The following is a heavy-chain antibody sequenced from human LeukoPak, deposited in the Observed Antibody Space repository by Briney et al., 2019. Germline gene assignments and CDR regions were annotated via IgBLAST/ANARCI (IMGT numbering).Heavy chain of an antibody. CDR1: GFTLITYW. CDR2: IYSDGSST. D-gene: IGHD4-23*01. Sequence: QPGGSLRLSCAASGFTLITYWMHWVRQAPGKGLGWVSRIYSDGSSTSYADSVKGRFTISRDNAKNTLYLQMNSLRAEDTAVYYCARTFDYGGNSFAFDIWGQGTMVTVSS. V-gene: IGHV3-74*01. J-gene: IGHJ3*02. CDR3: ARTFDYGGNSFAFDI.